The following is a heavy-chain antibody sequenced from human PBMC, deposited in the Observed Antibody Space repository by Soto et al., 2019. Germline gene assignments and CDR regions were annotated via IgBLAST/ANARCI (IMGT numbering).Heavy chain of an antibody. CDR2: ISGSGIST. CDR1: GFIFSSYA. V-gene: IGHV3-23*01. Sequence: GGSLRLSCTASGFIFSSYAMNWVRRAPGKGLEWVSGISGSGISTYYADPVKGRFSISRDNSKKTLYLQMNSLRAEDTAIYYCVKVRGGFYTYYFDHWGQGTLVTVSS. J-gene: IGHJ4*02. D-gene: IGHD3-10*01. CDR3: VKVRGGFYTYYFDH.